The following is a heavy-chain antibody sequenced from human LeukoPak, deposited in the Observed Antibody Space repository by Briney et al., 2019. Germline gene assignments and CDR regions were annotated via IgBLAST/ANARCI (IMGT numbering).Heavy chain of an antibody. Sequence: GGSLRLSCAASGYIFSNYAMNWVRQAPGKGLEWVSSTSASGGSTYYADSVKGRFTISRDNSKNTLFLQMNSLRAEDTAVYYCAKAGGFSGSYDWGQGTLVTVSS. CDR1: GYIFSNYA. V-gene: IGHV3-23*01. CDR2: TSASGGST. D-gene: IGHD1-26*01. CDR3: AKAGGFSGSYD. J-gene: IGHJ4*02.